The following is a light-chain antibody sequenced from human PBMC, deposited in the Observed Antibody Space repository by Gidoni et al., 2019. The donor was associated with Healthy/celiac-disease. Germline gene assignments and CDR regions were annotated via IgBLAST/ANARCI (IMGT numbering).Light chain of an antibody. CDR1: QSVLYSSNNKNY. Sequence: DIVMTHSPDSLALSLGARATINCKSSQSVLYSSNNKNYLAWYQQKPGQPPKLLIYWASTRESGVPDRFSGSGSGTDFTITISSMQAEDVAVYYCQQYYSTPPTFGPGTKVDIK. CDR3: QQYYSTPPT. J-gene: IGKJ3*01. V-gene: IGKV4-1*01. CDR2: WAS.